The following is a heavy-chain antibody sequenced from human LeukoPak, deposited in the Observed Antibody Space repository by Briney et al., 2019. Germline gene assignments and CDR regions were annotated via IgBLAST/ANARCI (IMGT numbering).Heavy chain of an antibody. Sequence: SETLSLTCTVSGGSISSGGYYRSWIRQHPGKGLEWIGYIYYSGSTYYNPSLKSRVTISVDTSKNQISLKLSSVTAADTAVYYCARASYYYDSYLDYWGQGTLVTVSS. CDR1: GGSISSGGYY. CDR2: IYYSGST. D-gene: IGHD3-22*01. CDR3: ARASYYYDSYLDY. V-gene: IGHV4-31*03. J-gene: IGHJ4*02.